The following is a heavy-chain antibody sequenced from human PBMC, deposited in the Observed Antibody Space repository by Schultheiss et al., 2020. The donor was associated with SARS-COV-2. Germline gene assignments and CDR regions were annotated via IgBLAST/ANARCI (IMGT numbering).Heavy chain of an antibody. J-gene: IGHJ6*02. CDR3: ARGGYTIFGVVTHYFYDMDV. D-gene: IGHD3-3*01. CDR1: GFSFSYHE. CDR2: ISSSGSDT. Sequence: GESLKISCAASGFSFSYHEMNWVRQAPGKGLEWVSYISSSGSDTYYADSVKGRFTISRDNAKNSLFLQMNSLRAEDTAVYYCARGGYTIFGVVTHYFYDMDVWGQGTTVTVSS. V-gene: IGHV3-48*03.